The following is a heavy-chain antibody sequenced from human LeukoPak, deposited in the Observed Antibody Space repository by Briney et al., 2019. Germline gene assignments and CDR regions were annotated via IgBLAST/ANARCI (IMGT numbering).Heavy chain of an antibody. CDR1: GFTFSSYW. D-gene: IGHD2-15*01. Sequence: PRGSPRLSCAASGFTFSSYWMTWVRQAPGKGLEWVANIKQDGSEKYYVDSVKGRFTISRDNAKNSLYLQMNSLRAEDTAVYYCARDRRCSGGSCYYFDYWGQGTLVTVSS. J-gene: IGHJ4*02. CDR2: IKQDGSEK. V-gene: IGHV3-7*04. CDR3: ARDRRCSGGSCYYFDY.